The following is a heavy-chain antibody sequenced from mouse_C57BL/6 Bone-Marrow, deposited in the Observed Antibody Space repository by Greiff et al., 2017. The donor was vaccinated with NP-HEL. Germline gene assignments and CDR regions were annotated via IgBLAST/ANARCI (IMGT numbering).Heavy chain of an antibody. CDR3: ARRGGLRRYFDV. CDR2: IYPRSGNT. D-gene: IGHD2-4*01. Sequence: QVHVKQSGAELARPGASVKLSCKASGYTFTSYGISWVKQRTGQGLEWIGEIYPRSGNTYYNEKFKGKATLTADKSSSTAYMELRSLTSEDSAVYFCARRGGLRRYFDVWGTGTTVTVSS. V-gene: IGHV1-81*01. J-gene: IGHJ1*03. CDR1: GYTFTSYG.